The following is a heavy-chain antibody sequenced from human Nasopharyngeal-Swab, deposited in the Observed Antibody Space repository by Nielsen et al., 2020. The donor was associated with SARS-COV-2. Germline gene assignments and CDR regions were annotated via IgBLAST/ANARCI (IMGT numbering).Heavy chain of an antibody. CDR3: ARDRTYDSSGFHSNGGAFDI. V-gene: IGHV1-46*01. D-gene: IGHD3-22*01. Sequence: ASVKVSCKASGYTFTSYYMHWVRQAPGQGLEGMGIINPSGGSTSYAQKFQGRVTMTRDTSTSTVYMELSSLRSEDTAVYYCARDRTYDSSGFHSNGGAFDIWGQGTMVTVSS. CDR2: INPSGGST. J-gene: IGHJ3*02. CDR1: GYTFTSYY.